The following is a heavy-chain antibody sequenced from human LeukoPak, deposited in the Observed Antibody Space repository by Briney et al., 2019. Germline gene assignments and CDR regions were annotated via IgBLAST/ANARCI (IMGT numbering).Heavy chain of an antibody. Sequence: SETLSLTCTVSGGSISSYYWSWIRQPPGKGLEWIGYIYYSGSTNYNPSLKSRVTISVDTSKNQFSLKLSSVTAADTAVYYCARHKVVVVPAAIAHYYYGMDVWGQGTTVTVSS. CDR3: ARHKVVVVPAAIAHYYYGMDV. J-gene: IGHJ6*02. V-gene: IGHV4-59*08. CDR2: IYYSGST. CDR1: GGSISSYY. D-gene: IGHD2-2*02.